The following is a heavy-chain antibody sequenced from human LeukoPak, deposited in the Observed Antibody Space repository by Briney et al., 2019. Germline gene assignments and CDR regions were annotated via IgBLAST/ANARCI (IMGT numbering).Heavy chain of an antibody. Sequence: SETLSLTCAVYGGSFSGYYWSWIRQPPGKGLEWIGSIYYSGSTYYNPSLKSRVTISVDTSKNQFSLKLSSVTAADTAVYYCARDQYYYGSGSYHRYDYWGQGTLVTVSS. CDR1: GGSFSGYY. D-gene: IGHD3-10*01. CDR3: ARDQYYYGSGSYHRYDY. V-gene: IGHV4-34*01. J-gene: IGHJ4*02. CDR2: IYYSGST.